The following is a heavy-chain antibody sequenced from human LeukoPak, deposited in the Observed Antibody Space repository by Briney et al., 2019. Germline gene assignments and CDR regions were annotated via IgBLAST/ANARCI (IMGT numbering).Heavy chain of an antibody. CDR2: ISYPGST. D-gene: IGHD4-17*01. CDR1: GGSVSTYL. V-gene: IGHV4-59*02. Sequence: SETLSLTCTVSGGSVSTYLWEWIRQPPGKGLEWIGYISYPGSTNYNPSLKSRVTISLDTARNQFSLKLSSVTAADTAMYYCARGPTLTTDYWGQGTLGTVSS. CDR3: ARGPTLTTDY. J-gene: IGHJ4*02.